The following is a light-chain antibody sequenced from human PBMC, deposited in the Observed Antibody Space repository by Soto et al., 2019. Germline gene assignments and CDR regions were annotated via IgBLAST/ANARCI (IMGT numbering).Light chain of an antibody. V-gene: IGKV3-15*01. CDR2: GAS. CDR1: QSVSSN. CDR3: QHYNKWPKKIT. J-gene: IGKJ5*01. Sequence: EIVMTQSPATLSVSPGERATLSCRASQSVSSNLAWYQQKPGQAPRLLIYGASIRATGIPARFSGSVSWTEFTLTISSLQSEEFAVYFCQHYNKWPKKITVGQGTRLEIK.